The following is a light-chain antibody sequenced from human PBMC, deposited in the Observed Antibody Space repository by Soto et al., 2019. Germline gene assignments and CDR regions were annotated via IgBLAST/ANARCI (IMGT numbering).Light chain of an antibody. CDR3: QKHNSAPL. Sequence: DIQMTQSPSSLSASVGNRVIITCRASQDISTYLAWYQQKPGKVPKLLIYGASTLQSGVPSRFSGSGSGTDFTLTISSLQPEDVATYYCQKHNSAPLFGGGTKVEIK. J-gene: IGKJ4*01. CDR1: QDISTY. CDR2: GAS. V-gene: IGKV1-27*01.